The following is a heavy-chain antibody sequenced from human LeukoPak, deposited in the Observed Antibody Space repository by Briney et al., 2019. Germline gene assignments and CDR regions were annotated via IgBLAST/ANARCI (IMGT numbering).Heavy chain of an antibody. J-gene: IGHJ5*02. Sequence: ASVKVSCKASGYTFTGYYMHRVRQAPGQGLEWMGWINPNSGGTNYAQKFQGRVTMTRDTSISTAYMELSRLRSDDTAVYYCARDIPSPDSSGYYSVNWFDPWGQGTLVTVSS. CDR1: GYTFTGYY. CDR2: INPNSGGT. CDR3: ARDIPSPDSSGYYSVNWFDP. V-gene: IGHV1-2*02. D-gene: IGHD3-22*01.